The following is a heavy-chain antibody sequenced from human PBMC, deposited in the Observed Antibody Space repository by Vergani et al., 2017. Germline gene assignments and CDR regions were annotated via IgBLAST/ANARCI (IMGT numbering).Heavy chain of an antibody. Sequence: EVQLLESGGGLVQPGGSLRLSCAASGFTFSSYAMSWVRQAPGKGLEWVSAISGSGGSTYYADSVKGRFTISRDNSKNTLYLQMNSLRAEDTAVYYCAKSPRITMIVVGGFDDWGQGTLVTVSS. D-gene: IGHD3-22*01. J-gene: IGHJ4*02. CDR3: AKSPRITMIVVGGFDD. V-gene: IGHV3-23*01. CDR2: ISGSGGST. CDR1: GFTFSSYA.